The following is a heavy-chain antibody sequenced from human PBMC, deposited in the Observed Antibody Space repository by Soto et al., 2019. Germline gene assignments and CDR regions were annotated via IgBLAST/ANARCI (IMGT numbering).Heavy chain of an antibody. CDR1: GGSISSSSYY. V-gene: IGHV4-39*01. D-gene: IGHD2-2*01. CDR3: ARLNIVVVPAAPSYYYMDV. Sequence: QLQLQESGPGLVKPSETLSLTCTVSGGSISSSSYYWGWIRQPPGKGLEWIGSIYYSGSTYYNPSLKSRVTTSVDTSKNQFSLKLSSVTAADTAVYYCARLNIVVVPAAPSYYYMDVWGKGTTVTVSS. J-gene: IGHJ6*03. CDR2: IYYSGST.